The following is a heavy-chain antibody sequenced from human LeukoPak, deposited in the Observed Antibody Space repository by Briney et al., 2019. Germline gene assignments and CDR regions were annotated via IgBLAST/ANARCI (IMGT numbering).Heavy chain of an antibody. V-gene: IGHV1-8*01. CDR1: GYTFTSYA. Sequence: GASVKVSCKASGYTFTSYAINWVRQATGQGLEWMGWMNPNSGNTGYAQKFQGRVTMTRNTSISTAYMELSSLRSEDTAVYYCARDPYYYGSGSYDYWGQGTLVTVSS. CDR2: MNPNSGNT. D-gene: IGHD3-10*01. J-gene: IGHJ4*02. CDR3: ARDPYYYGSGSYDY.